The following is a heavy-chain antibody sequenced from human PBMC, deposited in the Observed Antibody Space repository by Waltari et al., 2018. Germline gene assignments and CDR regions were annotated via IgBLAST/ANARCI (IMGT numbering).Heavy chain of an antibody. V-gene: IGHV5-51*01. J-gene: IGHJ4*02. D-gene: IGHD3-22*01. CDR2: IYPGDSDT. CDR1: GYSFTSYW. Sequence: EVQLVQSGAEVKKPGESLKISCKGSGYSFTSYWIGWVGQMPGEGLEWMGIIYPGDSDTRYSPSFQGQVTISADKSISTAYLQWSSLKASDTAMYYCARPLTYYYDSSGYYYYKGDYWGQGTLVTVSS. CDR3: ARPLTYYYDSSGYYYYKGDY.